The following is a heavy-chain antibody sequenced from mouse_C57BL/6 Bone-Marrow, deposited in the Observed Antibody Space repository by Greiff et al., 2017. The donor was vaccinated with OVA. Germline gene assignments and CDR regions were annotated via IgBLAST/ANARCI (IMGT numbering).Heavy chain of an antibody. J-gene: IGHJ4*01. Sequence: VQLQQPGAELVKPGASVKLSCKASGYTFTSYWMHWVKQRPGQGLEWIGMIHPNSGSTNYNEKFKSKATLTVAKSSSTDYMQLSSLTSEDSAVYYCARSGVVATPYAMDYWGQGTSVTVSS. CDR3: ARSGVVATPYAMDY. V-gene: IGHV1-64*01. CDR1: GYTFTSYW. D-gene: IGHD1-1*01. CDR2: IHPNSGST.